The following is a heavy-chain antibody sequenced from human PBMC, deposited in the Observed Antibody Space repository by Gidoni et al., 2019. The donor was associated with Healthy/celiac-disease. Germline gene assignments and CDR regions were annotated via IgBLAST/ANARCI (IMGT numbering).Heavy chain of an antibody. CDR3: ARAPQQWLVGFDY. CDR2: IYTSGST. CDR1: GGSISSGSYY. V-gene: IGHV4-61*02. D-gene: IGHD6-19*01. Sequence: QVQLQESGPGLVKPSQTLSLTCTVPGGSISSGSYYWSWIRQPAGKGLEWIGRIYTSGSTNYNPSLKSRVTMSVDTSKNQFSLKLSSVTAADTAVYYCARAPQQWLVGFDYWGQGTLVTVSS. J-gene: IGHJ4*02.